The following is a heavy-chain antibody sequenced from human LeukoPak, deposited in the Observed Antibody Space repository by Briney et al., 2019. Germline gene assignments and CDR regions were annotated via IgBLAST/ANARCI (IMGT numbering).Heavy chain of an antibody. CDR3: AKDGDSYYYYYGMDV. CDR1: GFTFSSYG. CDR2: ISYDGSNK. D-gene: IGHD4-17*01. V-gene: IGHV3-30*18. J-gene: IGHJ6*02. Sequence: PGRSLRISCAASGFTFSSYGMHWVRQAPGKGLEWVAVISYDGSNKYYADSVKGRFTISRDNSKNTLYLQMNSLRAEDTAVYYCAKDGDSYYYYYGMDVWGQGTTVTVSS.